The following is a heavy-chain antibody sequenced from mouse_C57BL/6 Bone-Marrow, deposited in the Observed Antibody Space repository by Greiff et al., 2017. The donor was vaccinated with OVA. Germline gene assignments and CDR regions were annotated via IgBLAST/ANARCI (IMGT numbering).Heavy chain of an antibody. CDR1: GYTFTGYW. V-gene: IGHV1-9*01. CDR2: ILPGSGST. Sequence: QVQLQQSGAELMQPGASVKLSCEATGYTFTGYWIEWVKQRPGHGLEWIGEILPGSGSTNYNEKFKGKATFTADTSSNTAYMQLSSLTTEDSAIYYCARLYYYGSSYYAMDYWGQGTSVTVSS. CDR3: ARLYYYGSSYYAMDY. J-gene: IGHJ4*01. D-gene: IGHD1-1*01.